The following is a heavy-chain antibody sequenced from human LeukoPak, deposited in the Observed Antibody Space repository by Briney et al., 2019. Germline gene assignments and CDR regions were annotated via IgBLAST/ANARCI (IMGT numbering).Heavy chain of an antibody. J-gene: IGHJ4*02. CDR3: ARVPMGWLRKVYFDY. Sequence: SETLSLTCAVYGGSFSGYYWSWIRQPPGKGLEWIGEINHSGSTNYNPSLKSRVTISVDTSKNQFSLKLSSVTAADTAVYYCARVPMGWLRKVYFDYWGQGTLVTVSS. CDR1: GGSFSGYY. D-gene: IGHD5-12*01. CDR2: INHSGST. V-gene: IGHV4-34*01.